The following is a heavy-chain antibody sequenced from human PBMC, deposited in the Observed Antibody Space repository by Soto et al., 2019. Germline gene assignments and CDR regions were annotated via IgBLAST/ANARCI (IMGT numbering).Heavy chain of an antibody. CDR2: IYRTGST. Sequence: KTSETLSLTCAVSGGSLTSNNWWTWGRQPPGQGLEWIGEIYRTGSTNYNPSLKSRVTRSLDKSENQFSLKVTSLTAADTAVYYCASRDPGTSFDYWGQGTLVTVSS. D-gene: IGHD1-7*01. J-gene: IGHJ4*02. CDR1: GGSLTSNNW. CDR3: ASRDPGTSFDY. V-gene: IGHV4-4*02.